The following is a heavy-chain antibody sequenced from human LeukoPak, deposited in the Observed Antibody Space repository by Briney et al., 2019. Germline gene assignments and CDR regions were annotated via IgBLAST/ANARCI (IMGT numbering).Heavy chain of an antibody. CDR2: ITGSSSFV. CDR3: ARNYDSSGYGYNWFDP. V-gene: IGHV3-21*01. D-gene: IGHD3-22*01. J-gene: IGHJ5*02. Sequence: GGSLRLSCAASGFTFSTYSMNWVRQAPGKGLEWVSSITGSSSFVYYADSVRGRFTISRDNAKNSLHLQMNSLRAEDTAVYYCARNYDSSGYGYNWFDPWGQGTLVTVSS. CDR1: GFTFSTYS.